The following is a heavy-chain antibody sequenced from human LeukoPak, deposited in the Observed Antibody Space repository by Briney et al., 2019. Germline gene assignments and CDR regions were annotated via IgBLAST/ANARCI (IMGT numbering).Heavy chain of an antibody. CDR2: IIPIFGTA. J-gene: IGHJ5*02. CDR1: GGTFSSYA. D-gene: IGHD3-10*01. CDR3: ARDPYYYGSGNWFDP. Sequence: SVKVSCKASGGTFSSYAISWVRQAPGQGLEWMLGIIPIFGTANYAQKFQGRVTITADESTSTAYMELSSLRSEDTAVYYCARDPYYYGSGNWFDPWGQGTLVTVSS. V-gene: IGHV1-69*01.